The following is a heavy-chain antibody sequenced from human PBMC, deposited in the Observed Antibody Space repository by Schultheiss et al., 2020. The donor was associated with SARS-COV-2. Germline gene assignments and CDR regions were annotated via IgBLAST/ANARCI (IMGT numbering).Heavy chain of an antibody. J-gene: IGHJ4*02. CDR1: GGSVNGGSYY. D-gene: IGHD3-22*01. CDR2: INHSGST. Sequence: SETLSLTCTVSGGSVNGGSYYWTWIRQPPGKGLEWIGEINHSGSTNYNPSLKSRVTISVDTSKNQFSLKLSSVTAADTAVYYCARESGSSGTAWWGQGTLVTVSS. CDR3: ARESGSSGTAW. V-gene: IGHV4-61*01.